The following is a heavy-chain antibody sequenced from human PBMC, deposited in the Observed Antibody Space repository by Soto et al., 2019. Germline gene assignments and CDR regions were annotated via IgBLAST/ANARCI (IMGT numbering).Heavy chain of an antibody. D-gene: IGHD6-19*01. J-gene: IGHJ4*02. CDR2: IRSKANSYAT. V-gene: IGHV3-73*01. Sequence: EVQLVESGGGLVQPGGSLKLSCAASGFTFSGSAMHWVRQASGKGLEWVGRIRSKANSYATAYAASVKGRFTISRDDSKNTAYLQMNSLKTEDKAVYYCPRTGYSSGSPGRGQGTLVTVSS. CDR1: GFTFSGSA. CDR3: PRTGYSSGSPG.